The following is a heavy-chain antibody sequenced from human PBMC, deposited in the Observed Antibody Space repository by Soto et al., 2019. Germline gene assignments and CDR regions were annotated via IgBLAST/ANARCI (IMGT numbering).Heavy chain of an antibody. V-gene: IGHV3-49*04. CDR2: IRSEANGGTT. Sequence: PGWSLRLSCTGSGFTFADYTMSWVRQAPGKGLEWVGLIRSEANGGTTHYAASVHGGFIISRDDSRGIAFLQMNNLKSEDTAVYYCTRVPNFHYWGQGTLRIVSS. J-gene: IGHJ4*02. CDR3: TRVPNFHY. CDR1: GFTFADYT.